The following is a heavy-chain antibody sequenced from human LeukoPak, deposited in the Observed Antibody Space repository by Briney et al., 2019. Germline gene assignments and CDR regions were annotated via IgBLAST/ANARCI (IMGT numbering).Heavy chain of an antibody. CDR1: GYTFPSYF. J-gene: IGHJ4*02. V-gene: IGHV1-46*01. D-gene: IGHD6-6*01. Sequence: GASVKVSFKASGYTFPSYFMHWVRQAPGQGLEWMGIINPSGGSTSYAQKFQGRVTMTRDTSTSTVYMELSSLRSEDTAVYYCARGGIAARHYFDYWGQGTLVTVSS. CDR2: INPSGGST. CDR3: ARGGIAARHYFDY.